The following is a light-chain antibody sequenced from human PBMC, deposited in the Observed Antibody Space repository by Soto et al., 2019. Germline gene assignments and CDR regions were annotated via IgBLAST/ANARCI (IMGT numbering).Light chain of an antibody. V-gene: IGLV3-21*01. CDR1: SIGSTS. CDR3: HGWESSTDHVL. Sequence: SYELTQPPSVSVAPGITARITCENSSIGSTSGHWYQQRPGQAPVLVIFYDSDRPSGIPKRFSGSKSGNTATLTISRVVAGYEAGDYCHGWESSTDHVLVGGGTKLTVL. CDR2: YDS. J-gene: IGLJ2*01.